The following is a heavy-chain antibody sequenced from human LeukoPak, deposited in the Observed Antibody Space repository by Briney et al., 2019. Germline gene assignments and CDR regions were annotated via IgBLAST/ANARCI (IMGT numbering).Heavy chain of an antibody. CDR1: GYTFTGYY. D-gene: IGHD6-6*01. CDR2: INPNSGGT. CDR3: ARTVEIVPVAARPRVGYYYYMDV. Sequence: ASVKVSCKASGYTFTGYYMHWVRQAPGQGLEWMGWINPNSGGTNYAQRFQGRVTMTRDTSISTAYMELSRLRSDDTAVYYCARTVEIVPVAARPRVGYYYYMDVWGKGTTVTVSS. J-gene: IGHJ6*03. V-gene: IGHV1-2*02.